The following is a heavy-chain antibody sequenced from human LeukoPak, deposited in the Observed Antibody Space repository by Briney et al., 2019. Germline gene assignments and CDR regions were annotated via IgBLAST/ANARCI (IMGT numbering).Heavy chain of an antibody. D-gene: IGHD7-27*01. J-gene: IGHJ4*02. CDR1: GGSISSSSYY. CDR2: IYYSGST. Sequence: SETLSLTCTVSGGSISSSSYYWGWIRQPPGKGLEWIGSIYYSGSTYYNPSLKSRVTISVDTSKNQFSLKLSSVTAADTAVYYCARLGGWGSIDYWGRGTLVTVSS. V-gene: IGHV4-39*01. CDR3: ARLGGWGSIDY.